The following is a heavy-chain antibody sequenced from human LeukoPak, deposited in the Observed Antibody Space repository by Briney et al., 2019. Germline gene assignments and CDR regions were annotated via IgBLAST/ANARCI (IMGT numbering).Heavy chain of an antibody. CDR1: GFTFSSYA. CDR3: AKDVGVLYYYYGMDV. Sequence: RAGGSLRLSCAASGFTFSSYAMHWVRQAPGKGLEWVAVISYDGSNKYYADSVKGRFTISRDNSKNTLYLQMNSLRAEDTAVYYCAKDVGVLYYYYGMDVWGQGTTVTVSS. J-gene: IGHJ6*02. D-gene: IGHD2-15*01. CDR2: ISYDGSNK. V-gene: IGHV3-30*04.